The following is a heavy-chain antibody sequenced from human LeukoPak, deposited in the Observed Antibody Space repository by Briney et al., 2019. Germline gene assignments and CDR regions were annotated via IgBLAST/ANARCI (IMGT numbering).Heavy chain of an antibody. V-gene: IGHV3-9*03. Sequence: GGSLRLSCAASGFTFDDYAMHWVRQAPGKGLEWVSGISWNSGSIGYADSVKGQFTISRDNAKNSLYLQMNSLRAEDMALYYCAKGRGDDAFDIWGQGTMVTVSS. D-gene: IGHD2-21*01. CDR1: GFTFDDYA. CDR2: ISWNSGSI. J-gene: IGHJ3*02. CDR3: AKGRGDDAFDI.